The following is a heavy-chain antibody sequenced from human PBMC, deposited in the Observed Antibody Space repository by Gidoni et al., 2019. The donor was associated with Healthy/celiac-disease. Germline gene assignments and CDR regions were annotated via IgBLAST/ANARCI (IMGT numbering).Heavy chain of an antibody. CDR1: GFTFSSYA. V-gene: IGHV3-23*01. D-gene: IGHD6-19*01. CDR3: AKDRLGYSSGWYGGY. J-gene: IGHJ4*02. Sequence: EVQLLESGGGLVQPGGSLRLSCAASGFTFSSYAMSWVRQAPGKGLGWVSAISGSGGSTYYADSVKGRFTISRDNSKNTLYLQMNSLRAEDTAVYYCAKDRLGYSSGWYGGYWGQGTLVTVSS. CDR2: ISGSGGST.